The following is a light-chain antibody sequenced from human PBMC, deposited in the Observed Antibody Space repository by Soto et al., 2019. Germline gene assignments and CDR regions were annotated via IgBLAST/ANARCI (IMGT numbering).Light chain of an antibody. V-gene: IGLV1-44*01. CDR1: SFNIGSNT. CDR2: TNN. J-gene: IGLJ1*01. Sequence: QSVLTQPPSASGTPGQRVIISCSGSSFNIGSNTVNWYQHLPGTAPKLLIHTNNQWPSGVPDRFSGSKSGTSASLTISGLQSEDEADYYCAAWDDSMNGYVFGTGTKV. CDR3: AAWDDSMNGYV.